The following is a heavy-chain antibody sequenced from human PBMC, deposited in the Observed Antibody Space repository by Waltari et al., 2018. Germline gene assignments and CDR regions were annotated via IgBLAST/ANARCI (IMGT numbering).Heavy chain of an antibody. Sequence: QVQLQESGPGLVKPSETLSLTCTVSGGSISSYYWSWIRQPAGEGLEWIGRIYTSGSTTYNPSLKRRVTMSVDTSKNQFSLKLSSVTAADTAVYYCARAYYDSSGYYPYAFDIWGQGTMVTVSS. CDR2: IYTSGST. V-gene: IGHV4-4*07. CDR3: ARAYYDSSGYYPYAFDI. D-gene: IGHD3-22*01. J-gene: IGHJ3*02. CDR1: GGSISSYY.